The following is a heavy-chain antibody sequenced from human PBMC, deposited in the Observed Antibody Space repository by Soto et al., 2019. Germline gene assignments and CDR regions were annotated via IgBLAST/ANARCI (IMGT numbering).Heavy chain of an antibody. CDR3: ARVDFDVLTGYHAGWFDP. CDR2: IYNSGST. Sequence: PSETLSLTCAVSSGSVSTSGYSWSWIRQPPGKALEWIGYIYNSGSTFYNPSLKGRVTISVDRSKNQFSLKLSSVTAADTAVYYCARVDFDVLTGYHAGWFDPWGQGTLVTVSS. CDR1: SGSVSTSGYS. V-gene: IGHV4-30-2*01. J-gene: IGHJ5*02. D-gene: IGHD3-9*01.